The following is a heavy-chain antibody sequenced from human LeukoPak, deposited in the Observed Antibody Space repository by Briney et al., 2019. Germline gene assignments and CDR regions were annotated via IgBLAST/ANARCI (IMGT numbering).Heavy chain of an antibody. Sequence: AGGSLRLSCAASGFTFSSYAMSWVRQAPGKGLEWVSAISGSGGSTYYADSVKGRFTVSRDNSQNTVYLQMNNLRAEDTAIYFCARDLGTVTLCLLGYWGQGTLVTVSS. CDR3: ARDLGTVTLCLLGY. J-gene: IGHJ4*02. CDR1: GFTFSSYA. V-gene: IGHV3-23*01. CDR2: ISGSGGST. D-gene: IGHD4-11*01.